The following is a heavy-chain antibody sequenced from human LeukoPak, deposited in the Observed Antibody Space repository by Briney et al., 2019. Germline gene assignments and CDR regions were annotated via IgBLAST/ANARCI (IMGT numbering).Heavy chain of an antibody. CDR1: GGSFSGYY. J-gene: IGHJ5*02. CDR3: AREGYYGSGSNWFDP. CDR2: INHSGST. V-gene: IGHV4-34*01. D-gene: IGHD3-10*01. Sequence: SETLSLTCAVYGGSFSGYYWSWIRQPPGKGLEWIGEINHSGSTNYNSSLKSRVTISVDTSKNQFSLTVTSVTAADTAVYYCAREGYYGSGSNWFDPWGQGTLVTVSS.